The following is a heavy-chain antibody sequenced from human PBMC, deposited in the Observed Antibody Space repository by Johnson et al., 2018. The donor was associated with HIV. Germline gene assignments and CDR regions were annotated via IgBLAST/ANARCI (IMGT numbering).Heavy chain of an antibody. CDR1: GFTFSTYG. D-gene: IGHD6-13*01. Sequence: QVQLVESGGGVVQPGRSLRLSCAASGFTFSTYGMHWVRQAPGKGLEWVAGLWYDGSKNNYADSVRGRFTISRDNSKNTLHLQMNSLRVEDTAVYYCAKCIWGSSLIDAFDIWGQGTTVTVSS. CDR2: LWYDGSKN. J-gene: IGHJ3*02. V-gene: IGHV3-33*06. CDR3: AKCIWGSSLIDAFDI.